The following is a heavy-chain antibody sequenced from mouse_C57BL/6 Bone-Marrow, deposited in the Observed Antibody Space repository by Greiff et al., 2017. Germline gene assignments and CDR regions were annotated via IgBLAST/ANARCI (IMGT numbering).Heavy chain of an antibody. CDR3: VRHHYDGYYGGAMDY. J-gene: IGHJ4*01. CDR1: GFSFNTYA. D-gene: IGHD2-3*01. V-gene: IGHV10-1*01. CDR2: IRSKSNNYAT. Sequence: EVKLLESGGGLVQPKGSLKLSCAASGFSFNTYAMNWVRQAPGKGLEWVARIRSKSNNYATYYADSVKDRFTISRDDSESMLYLQMNNLKTEDTAMYYCVRHHYDGYYGGAMDYWGQGTSVTVSS.